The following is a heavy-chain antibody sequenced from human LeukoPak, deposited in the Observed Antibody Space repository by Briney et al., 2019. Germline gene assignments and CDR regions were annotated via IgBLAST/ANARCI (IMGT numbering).Heavy chain of an antibody. Sequence: GGSLRLSCAASGFTFSSYSMNWVRQAPGKGLEWFSSINSSSSYIYYAESVKGRFTISRDNAKNSLYLQMNSLRAEDTAVYYCARDLYSSSSPPLDYWGQGTLVTVSS. CDR3: ARDLYSSSSPPLDY. J-gene: IGHJ4*02. CDR1: GFTFSSYS. CDR2: INSSSSYI. V-gene: IGHV3-21*01. D-gene: IGHD6-13*01.